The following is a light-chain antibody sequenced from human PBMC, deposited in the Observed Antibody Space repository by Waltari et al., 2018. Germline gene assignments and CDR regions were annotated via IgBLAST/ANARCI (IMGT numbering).Light chain of an antibody. CDR2: DVS. J-gene: IGLJ1*01. Sequence: QSALTQPASLSGSPGQSITIPCTGSSSHGSGYNSAAWYQQHPGKAPKLMIYDVSNRPSGVSNRFSGSKSGNTASLTISGLQAEDEADYYCSSYTSSNTLGFGTGTKVTVL. CDR3: SSYTSSNTLG. CDR1: SSHGSGYNS. V-gene: IGLV2-14*03.